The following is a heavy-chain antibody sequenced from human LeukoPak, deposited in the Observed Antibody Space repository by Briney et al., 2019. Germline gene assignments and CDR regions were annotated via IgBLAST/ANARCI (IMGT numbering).Heavy chain of an antibody. CDR2: IYYSGST. J-gene: IGHJ4*02. CDR1: GGSISSYY. Sequence: SETLSLTXTVSGGSISSYYWSWIRQPPGKGLEWIGYIYYSGSTNYNPSLKSRVTISVDTSKNQFSLKLSSVTAADTAVYYCAREEVGFDYWGQGTLVTVSS. V-gene: IGHV4-59*01. CDR3: AREEVGFDY.